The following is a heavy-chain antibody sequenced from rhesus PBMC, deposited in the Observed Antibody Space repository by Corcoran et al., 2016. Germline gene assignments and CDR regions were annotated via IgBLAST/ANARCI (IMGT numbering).Heavy chain of an antibody. V-gene: IGHV4-57*01. CDR2: ISGRGGST. J-gene: IGHJ5-1*01. CDR3: AREVWGYNRFDV. CDR1: GGSISSSNW. D-gene: IGHD3-3*01. Sequence: QVQLQESGPELVKPSETLSLTCAVSGGSISSSNWWSWIRQPPGKGLEWIGRISGRGGSTRSNPSLKSRLPSSTATSKNQFSRKRSSVTAADTAVYYCAREVWGYNRFDVWGPGVLVTVSS.